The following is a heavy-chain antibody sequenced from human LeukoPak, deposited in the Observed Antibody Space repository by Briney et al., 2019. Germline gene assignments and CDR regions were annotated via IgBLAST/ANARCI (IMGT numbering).Heavy chain of an antibody. D-gene: IGHD1-26*01. CDR1: GYTFTGYY. J-gene: IGHJ3*02. CDR3: ARGGSSPRSAFDI. V-gene: IGHV1-46*01. Sequence: ASVKVSCKASGYTFTGYYIHWVRQAPGQGLEWMGMINPSGGSTTYAQKFQGRVTMTRDRSTSTVYMELSSLRSDDTAVYYCARGGSSPRSAFDIWGQGTMVTVSS. CDR2: INPSGGST.